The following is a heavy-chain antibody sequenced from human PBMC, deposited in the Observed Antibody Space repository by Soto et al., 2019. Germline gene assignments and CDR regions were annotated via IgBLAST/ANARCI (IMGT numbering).Heavy chain of an antibody. CDR2: ISGSGGST. Sequence: GGSLRLSCAASGFTFSSYAMSWVRQAPGKGLEWVSAISGSGGSTYYADSVKGRFTISSDNSKNTLYLQMNSLRAEDTAVYYCAKTGDSNDYGDYYFDYWGQGTLVTVSS. V-gene: IGHV3-23*01. CDR1: GFTFSSYA. D-gene: IGHD4-17*01. CDR3: AKTGDSNDYGDYYFDY. J-gene: IGHJ4*02.